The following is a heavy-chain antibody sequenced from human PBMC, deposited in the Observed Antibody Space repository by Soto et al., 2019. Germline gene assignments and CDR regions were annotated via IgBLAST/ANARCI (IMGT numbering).Heavy chain of an antibody. CDR1: GGTFSSYA. D-gene: IGHD3-22*01. V-gene: IGHV1-69*12. CDR2: IIPIFGTA. Sequence: QVQLVQSGAEVKKPGSSVKVSCKASGGTFSSYAISWVRQAPGQGLEWMGGIIPIFGTANYAQKFQGRVTSTADESTSTADMGVSSLRSEDTAVYYCAGDGAYDSSGSYFDYWGQGALVTVSS. J-gene: IGHJ4*02. CDR3: AGDGAYDSSGSYFDY.